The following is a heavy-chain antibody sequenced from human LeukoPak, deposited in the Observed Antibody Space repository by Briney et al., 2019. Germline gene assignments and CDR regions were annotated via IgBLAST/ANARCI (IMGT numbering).Heavy chain of an antibody. CDR3: ARPIRRTTYRGAFDI. CDR2: IYYSGST. Sequence: SETLSLTCTVSGGSISSSSYYWGWIRQPPGKGLEWIGSIYYSGSTYYNPSLKSRVTISVDTSKNQFSLKLSSVTAADTAVYYCARPIRRTTYRGAFDIWGQGTMVTVSS. J-gene: IGHJ3*02. D-gene: IGHD4-11*01. V-gene: IGHV4-39*07. CDR1: GGSISSSSYY.